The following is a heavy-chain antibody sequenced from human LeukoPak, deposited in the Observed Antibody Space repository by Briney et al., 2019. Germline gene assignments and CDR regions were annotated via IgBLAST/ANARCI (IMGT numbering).Heavy chain of an antibody. CDR3: ARPLRWTDAFDI. V-gene: IGHV1-8*01. CDR1: GYTFTSYD. J-gene: IGHJ3*02. D-gene: IGHD4-23*01. CDR2: MNPNSGNT. Sequence: ASVKVSCKASGYTFTSYDTNWVRQATGQGLEWMGWMNPNSGNTGYAQKFQGRVTMTRNTSISTAYMELSSLRSEDTAVYYCARPLRWTDAFDIWGQGTMVTVSS.